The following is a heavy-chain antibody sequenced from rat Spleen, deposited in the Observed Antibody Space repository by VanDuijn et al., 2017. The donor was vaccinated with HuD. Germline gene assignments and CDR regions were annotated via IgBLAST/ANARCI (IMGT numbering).Heavy chain of an antibody. CDR2: ISYDGSST. CDR1: GFTFCVYN. J-gene: IGHJ2*01. CDR3: TTETTARDY. V-gene: IGHV5-7*01. D-gene: IGHD1-1*01. Sequence: EVKLVESGGGLVQPGRSLKLPCAASGFTFCVYNMAWVRQAPKKGLEWVATISYDGSSTYYPDSVKGRFTIPRDNAQNTLYLQMNSLRSEDTATYYCTTETTARDYWGQGVMVTVSS.